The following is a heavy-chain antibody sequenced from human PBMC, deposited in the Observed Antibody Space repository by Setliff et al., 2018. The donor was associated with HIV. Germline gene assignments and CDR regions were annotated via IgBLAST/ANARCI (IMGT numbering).Heavy chain of an antibody. CDR1: GFTFSSYA. D-gene: IGHD6-13*01. CDR2: ISSSSSYI. Sequence: PGGSLRLSCAASGFTFSSYAMSWVRQAPGKGLEWVSSISSSSSYIYYADSVKGRFTISRDNAKNSLYLQMNSMRAEDTAVYYWARSRAAGFYYWGQGTLVTVSS. J-gene: IGHJ4*02. CDR3: ARSRAAGFYY. V-gene: IGHV3-21*01.